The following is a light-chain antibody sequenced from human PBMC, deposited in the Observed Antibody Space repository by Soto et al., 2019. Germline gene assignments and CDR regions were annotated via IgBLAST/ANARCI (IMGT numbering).Light chain of an antibody. V-gene: IGKV1-12*01. CDR1: QAVSTW. CDR2: AAS. Sequence: DIQMTQSPSSPSASTGDRVTITCRASQAVSTWLAWYQQKPGDAPKLLIYAASTLQSGVPSRFSGSGSGTDFTLTIRNLQPEDFATYYCQQSNSFPRTFGGGTKVDIK. CDR3: QQSNSFPRT. J-gene: IGKJ4*01.